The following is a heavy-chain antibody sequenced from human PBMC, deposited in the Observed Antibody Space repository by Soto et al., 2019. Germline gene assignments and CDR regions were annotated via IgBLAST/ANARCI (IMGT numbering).Heavy chain of an antibody. Sequence: GGSLRLSCAASGFTFSSYAMSWVRQAPGKGLEWVSAISGSGGSTYYADSVKGRFTISRDNSKNTLYLQMNSLRAEDTAVYYCAGRIAAAGYAPMTGDYWGQGTLVTVSS. D-gene: IGHD6-13*01. V-gene: IGHV3-23*01. J-gene: IGHJ4*02. CDR3: AGRIAAAGYAPMTGDY. CDR2: ISGSGGST. CDR1: GFTFSSYA.